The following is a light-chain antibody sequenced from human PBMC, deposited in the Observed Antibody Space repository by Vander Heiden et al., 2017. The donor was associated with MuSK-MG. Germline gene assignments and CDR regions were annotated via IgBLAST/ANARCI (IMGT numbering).Light chain of an antibody. Sequence: DIQMTQSPSTLSAYVGDRVTITCRASQSISTWLAWYQQKPGKAPKLMIYKASNLENGVPSRFSGSGSGTEFTLTISSLQPDDFATYYCQQDNRYWTFGQGTKVEIK. J-gene: IGKJ1*01. V-gene: IGKV1-5*03. CDR1: QSISTW. CDR2: KAS. CDR3: QQDNRYWT.